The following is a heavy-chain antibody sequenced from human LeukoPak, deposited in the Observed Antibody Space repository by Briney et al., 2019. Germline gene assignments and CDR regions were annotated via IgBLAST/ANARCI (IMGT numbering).Heavy chain of an antibody. J-gene: IGHJ5*02. Sequence: GGSLRLSCPASGLTFGSYWMSCVRQAPGKGLEWVAHIKQAGSEKYYVDSVKGRFTISRDNAKNSLYLQIKSLRAEDTAVYYCAREGVAGIRGRVGFDPWGQGTLVTVSS. D-gene: IGHD6-19*01. CDR1: GLTFGSYW. CDR3: AREGVAGIRGRVGFDP. V-gene: IGHV3-7*03. CDR2: IKQAGSEK.